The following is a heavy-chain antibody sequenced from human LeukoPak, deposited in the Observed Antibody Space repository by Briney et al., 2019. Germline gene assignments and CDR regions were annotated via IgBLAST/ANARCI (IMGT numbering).Heavy chain of an antibody. V-gene: IGHV1-69*05. CDR1: GGTFSSYA. J-gene: IGHJ4*02. D-gene: IGHD3-22*01. CDR2: IIPIFGTA. CDR3: ARPQPPYYYGSSGYYGSYPLDY. Sequence: ASVKVSCKASGGTFSSYAISWVRQAPGQGLEWMGGIIPIFGTANYAQKFQGRVTITTDESTSTAYMELSSLRSEDTAVYYCARPQPPYYYGSSGYYGSYPLDYWGQGTLVTVSS.